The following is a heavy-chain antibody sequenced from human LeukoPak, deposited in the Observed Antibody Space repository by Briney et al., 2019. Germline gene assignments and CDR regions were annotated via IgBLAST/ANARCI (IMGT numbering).Heavy chain of an antibody. J-gene: IGHJ4*02. CDR3: AKDLVAAAGDTYFDY. CDR1: GFTFSSYG. D-gene: IGHD6-13*01. V-gene: IGHV3-30*18. CDR2: ISYDGSNK. Sequence: PGGSLRLSCAASGFTFSSYGMHWVRQAPGKGLEWVAVISYDGSNKYYADSVKGRFTTSRDNSKNTLYLQMSSLRAEYTAVYYCAKDLVAAAGDTYFDYWGQGTLVTVSS.